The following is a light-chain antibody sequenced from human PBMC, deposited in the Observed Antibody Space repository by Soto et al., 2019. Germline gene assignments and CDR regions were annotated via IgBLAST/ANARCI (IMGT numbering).Light chain of an antibody. CDR1: QSLLHITGETF. Sequence: DVVMTQTPLSLSVAPGQPASISCKSSQSLLHITGETFLFWYLQKPGQYPQLLIYEVSTRVSGVPDRFSGSGSGTDFTLEISRVETDDVGIYYCMQSKQLPPTFGQGTRLRIE. CDR3: MQSKQLPPT. V-gene: IGKV2D-29*02. J-gene: IGKJ5*01. CDR2: EVS.